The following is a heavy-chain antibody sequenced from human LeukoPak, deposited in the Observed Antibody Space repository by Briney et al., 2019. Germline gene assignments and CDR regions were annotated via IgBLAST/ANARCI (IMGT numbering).Heavy chain of an antibody. CDR3: ARAGQAVTTDY. V-gene: IGHV3-7*01. J-gene: IGHJ4*02. Sequence: PRRSLRLSCADSGFTLGIYWMSWVRQAPGKGLDWVANINQGGSEKYYVDSVTGRFTISRDNAENSLYLQLNSLTVEDTAVYYCARAGQAVTTDYLGQGAMVTVSS. CDR1: GFTLGIYW. CDR2: INQGGSEK. D-gene: IGHD4-11*01.